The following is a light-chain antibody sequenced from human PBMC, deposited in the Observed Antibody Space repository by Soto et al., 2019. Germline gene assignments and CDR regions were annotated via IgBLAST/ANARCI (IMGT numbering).Light chain of an antibody. V-gene: IGKV3-20*01. J-gene: IGKJ3*01. CDR2: GAS. CDR3: QQYGTSPFT. Sequence: ETVLTQSPGTLSLSPGERATLSCRASQSVSSSYLAWYQQKPGQAPRLLIYGASSRATGIPDRFSGSGSGTDLTLTISRLEPEDFAVYYCQQYGTSPFTFGPGTKVDVK. CDR1: QSVSSSY.